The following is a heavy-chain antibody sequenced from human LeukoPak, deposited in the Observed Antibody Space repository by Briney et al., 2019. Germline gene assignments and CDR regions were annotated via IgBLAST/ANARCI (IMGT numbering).Heavy chain of an antibody. CDR2: IYSSGSN. J-gene: IGHJ4*02. V-gene: IGHV4-4*07. CDR3: AREPTSGREPTSGRPLDY. D-gene: IGHD5-12*01. Sequence: SETLSLTCTVSGGSISCYFWTWIRQPAGKGLEWIGRIYSSGSNNYNPSLKSRVTMSLDTSKNHFSLNLTSVTAADTAVYYCAREPTSGREPTSGRPLDYWGQGTLDTVSS. CDR1: GGSISCYF.